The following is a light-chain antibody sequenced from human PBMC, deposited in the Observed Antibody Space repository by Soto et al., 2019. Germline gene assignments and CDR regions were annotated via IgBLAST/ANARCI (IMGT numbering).Light chain of an antibody. J-gene: IGKJ1*01. V-gene: IGKV3-15*01. CDR1: HYIYSN. CDR3: QQYHNLWT. Sequence: EIVMTQSPATLSVSPGERATLSCTASHYIYSNVSWFQQRPGQAPRLLIYRATTRATGTPARFSGSGSGTEFSLTITSLHAEDFALYYCQQYHNLWTFGQGTEVEIK. CDR2: RAT.